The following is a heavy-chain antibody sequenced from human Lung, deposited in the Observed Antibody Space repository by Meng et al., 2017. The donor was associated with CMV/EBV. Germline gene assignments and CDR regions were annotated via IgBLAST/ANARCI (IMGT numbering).Heavy chain of an antibody. Sequence: SVKVSCKASGGTFSSYTISWVRQAPGQGLEWMGRIIPILGIANYAQKFQGRVTITADKSTSTAYMELSSLRSEDTAVYYCARDCSSTSCYSPALYGMDVWGQGTTVXVSS. CDR1: GGTFSSYT. CDR2: IIPILGIA. J-gene: IGHJ6*02. D-gene: IGHD2-2*01. CDR3: ARDCSSTSCYSPALYGMDV. V-gene: IGHV1-69*04.